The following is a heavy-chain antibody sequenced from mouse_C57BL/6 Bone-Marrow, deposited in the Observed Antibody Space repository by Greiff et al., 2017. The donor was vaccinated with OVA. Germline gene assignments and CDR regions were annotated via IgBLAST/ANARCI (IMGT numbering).Heavy chain of an antibody. J-gene: IGHJ4*01. CDR3: AKQLRSYAMDY. CDR2: ISDGGSYT. V-gene: IGHV5-4*03. CDR1: GFTFSSHA. D-gene: IGHD1-1*01. Sequence: EVMLVESGGGLVKPGGSLKLSCAASGFTFSSHAMSWVRQTPEKRLEWVATISDGGSYTYYPDNVKGRFTISRDNAKNNLYLQMSHLKSEDTAMYYCAKQLRSYAMDYWGQGTSVTVSS.